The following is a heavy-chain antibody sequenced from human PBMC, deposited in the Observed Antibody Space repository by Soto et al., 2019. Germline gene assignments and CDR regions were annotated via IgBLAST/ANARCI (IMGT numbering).Heavy chain of an antibody. D-gene: IGHD2-2*01. CDR2: ISYDGSNK. Sequence: GGSLRLSCAASGFTFSSYAMHWVRQAPGKGLEWVAVISYDGSNKYYADSVKGRFTISRDNSKNTLYLQMNSLRAEETAVYYCAGGYCSSTSCSGYYYYYGMDVWGQGTTVTVSS. CDR1: GFTFSSYA. CDR3: AGGYCSSTSCSGYYYYYGMDV. V-gene: IGHV3-30-3*01. J-gene: IGHJ6*02.